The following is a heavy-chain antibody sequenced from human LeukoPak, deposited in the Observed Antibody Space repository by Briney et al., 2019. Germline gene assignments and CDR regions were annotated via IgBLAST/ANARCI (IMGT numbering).Heavy chain of an antibody. CDR3: ATVGDYYGDYVRFDY. D-gene: IGHD4-17*01. V-gene: IGHV3-74*01. J-gene: IGHJ4*02. CDR1: GFTFSSYW. CDR2: INSDGSST. Sequence: GGSLRLSCAASGFTFSSYWMHWVCQAPGKGLVWVSRINSDGSSTSYADSVKGRFTISRDNAKNTLYLQMNSLRAEDTAVYYCATVGDYYGDYVRFDYWGQGILVTVSS.